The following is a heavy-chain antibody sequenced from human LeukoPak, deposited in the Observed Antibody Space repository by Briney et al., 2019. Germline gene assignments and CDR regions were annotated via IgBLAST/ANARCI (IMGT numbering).Heavy chain of an antibody. CDR2: IRSKACGGTT. Sequence: GGSLRLSCTASGFTFGDYGMSWVRQAPGKGLEWVGFIRSKACGGTTEYAASVKGRFTISRDDSKSIAYLQMNSLKTEDTAVYYCTRGPLVDPFDYWGQGTLVTVSS. J-gene: IGHJ4*02. CDR3: TRGPLVDPFDY. V-gene: IGHV3-49*04. D-gene: IGHD1-26*01. CDR1: GFTFGDYG.